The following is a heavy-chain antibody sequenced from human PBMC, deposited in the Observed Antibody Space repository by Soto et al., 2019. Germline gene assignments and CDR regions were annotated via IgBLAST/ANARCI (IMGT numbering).Heavy chain of an antibody. CDR1: GFTFSNFS. Sequence: GGSLRLSCVVSGFTFSNFSINWVRQAPGKGLEWVSSINSRSDIYYADSVRGRFTISRDNAKNSVSLQMNSLRAEDTAVYYCAREYTAWPLAYGLDVWGQGTTVTVSS. CDR3: AREYTAWPLAYGLDV. J-gene: IGHJ6*02. D-gene: IGHD2-2*02. CDR2: INSRSDI. V-gene: IGHV3-21*01.